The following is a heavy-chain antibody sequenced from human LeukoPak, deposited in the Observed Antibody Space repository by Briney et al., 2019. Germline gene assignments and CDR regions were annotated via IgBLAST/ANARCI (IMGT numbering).Heavy chain of an antibody. Sequence: PGGSLRLSCAVSGFAFGSEAMSWVRQSPARGLEWVASISPGGGTTYYADSVKGRFTISRDNSKNTLYLQMNSLRAEDTAVYYCARDRNYYGSGGGGYWGQGTLVTVSS. J-gene: IGHJ4*02. CDR1: GFAFGSEA. D-gene: IGHD3-10*01. CDR3: ARDRNYYGSGGGGY. V-gene: IGHV3-23*01. CDR2: ISPGGGTT.